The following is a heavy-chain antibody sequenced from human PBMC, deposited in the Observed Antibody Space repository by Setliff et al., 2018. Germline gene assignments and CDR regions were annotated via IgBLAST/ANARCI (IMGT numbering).Heavy chain of an antibody. CDR2: INRNGGRI. Sequence: RPGGSLRLSCAASGFTFNNYWMSWVRQAPGKGLEWVSDINRNGGRIGHADPVKGRFTISRDNAKNSLYLQMNSLGAEDTAVYYCARDILGSFSYWGQGTLVTVSS. J-gene: IGHJ4*02. CDR1: GFTFNNYW. V-gene: IGHV3-20*04. CDR3: ARDILGSFSY. D-gene: IGHD2-15*01.